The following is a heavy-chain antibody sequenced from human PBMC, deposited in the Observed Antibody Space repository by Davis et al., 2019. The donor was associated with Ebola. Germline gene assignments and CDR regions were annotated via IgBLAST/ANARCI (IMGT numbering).Heavy chain of an antibody. CDR3: ARASPLAAAGTFDP. V-gene: IGHV4-34*01. CDR1: GGSFSGYY. CDR2: INHSGST. D-gene: IGHD6-13*01. J-gene: IGHJ5*02. Sequence: MLSETLSLTCAVYGGSFSGYYWSWIRQPPGKGLEWIGEINHSGSTNYNPSLKSRVTISVDTSKNQFSLKLSSVTAADTAVYYCARASPLAAAGTFDPWGQGTLVTVSS.